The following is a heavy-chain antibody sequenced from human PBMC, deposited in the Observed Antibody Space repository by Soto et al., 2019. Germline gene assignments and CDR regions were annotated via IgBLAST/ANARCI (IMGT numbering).Heavy chain of an antibody. V-gene: IGHV6-1*01. Sequence: SQTLSLTCAISGDSVSSNSAAWNWIRQSPSRGLEWLGRTYYRSKWYNDYAVSVKSRITINPDTSKNQFSLQLNSVTPEDTAVYYCARDNGSGSYYIPYYFDYWGQGTLVTVSS. D-gene: IGHD3-10*01. J-gene: IGHJ4*02. CDR3: ARDNGSGSYYIPYYFDY. CDR2: TYYRSKWYN. CDR1: GDSVSSNSAA.